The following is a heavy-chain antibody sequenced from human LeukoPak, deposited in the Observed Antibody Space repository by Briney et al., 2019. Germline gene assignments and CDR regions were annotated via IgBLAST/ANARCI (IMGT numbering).Heavy chain of an antibody. CDR1: GITFSNAW. Sequence: GGSLRLSCAASGITFSNAWMSWVRQAPGKGLEWVGRIKSKTDGGTTDYAAPVKGRFTISRDDSKNTLYLQMNSLKTDDTAVYYCTTVGEVRGVIPKYYYYYGMDVWGQGTPVTVSS. D-gene: IGHD3-10*01. CDR3: TTVGEVRGVIPKYYYYYGMDV. CDR2: IKSKTDGGTT. J-gene: IGHJ6*02. V-gene: IGHV3-15*01.